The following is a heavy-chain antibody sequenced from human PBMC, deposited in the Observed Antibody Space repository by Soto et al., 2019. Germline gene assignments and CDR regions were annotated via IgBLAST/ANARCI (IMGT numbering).Heavy chain of an antibody. D-gene: IGHD5-18*01. CDR3: AREYSYHFDP. CDR2: IYPSGST. J-gene: IGHJ5*02. Sequence: SETLSLTCTVSGGSISGYHWSWIRRPAGEGLEWIGRIYPSGSTNYNPSLKSRVTMSVDTSKNQFSLKLTSVTAADTAVYYCAREYSYHFDPWGQGTQVTVSS. V-gene: IGHV4-4*07. CDR1: GGSISGYH.